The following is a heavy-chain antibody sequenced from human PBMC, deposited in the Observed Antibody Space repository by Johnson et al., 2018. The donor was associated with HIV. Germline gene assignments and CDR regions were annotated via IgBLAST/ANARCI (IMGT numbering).Heavy chain of an antibody. J-gene: IGHJ3*02. V-gene: IGHV3-33*06. CDR1: GFTFSSYG. Sequence: QVQLVESGGGVVQPGRSLRLSCAASGFTFSSYGMHCVRQAPGKGLEWVGVIWYDGSKGYYGDSVKGRFTISRDNSKNTLYLQMNSLRAEDTAVYYCAKDQWSSSWTNDAFDIWGQGTMVTVSS. CDR3: AKDQWSSSWTNDAFDI. CDR2: IWYDGSKG. D-gene: IGHD6-13*01.